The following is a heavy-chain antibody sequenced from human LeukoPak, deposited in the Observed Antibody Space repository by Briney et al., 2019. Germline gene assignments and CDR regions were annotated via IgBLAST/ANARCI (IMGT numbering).Heavy chain of an antibody. CDR1: GGSISSSSYY. CDR3: ARHRTYSGSYYDYFDY. V-gene: IGHV4-39*01. CDR2: IYYSGST. Sequence: SETLSLTCTVSGGSISSSSYYWGWIRQPPGKGLEWIGRIYYSGSTYYNPSLKSRVTISVDTSKNQFSLKLSSVTAADTAVYYCARHRTYSGSYYDYFDYWGQGTLVTVSS. D-gene: IGHD1-26*01. J-gene: IGHJ4*02.